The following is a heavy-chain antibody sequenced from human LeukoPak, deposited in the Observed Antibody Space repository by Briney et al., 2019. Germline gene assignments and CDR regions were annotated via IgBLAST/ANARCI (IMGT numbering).Heavy chain of an antibody. CDR1: GFTVSAYA. V-gene: IGHV3-23*01. CDR3: AKESKSNYYQYYGMDV. J-gene: IGHJ6*02. Sequence: GSLRLSCAASGFTVSAYAMAWVRQAPGKGLEWVSTIYDDNTYYADSVKGRFAISTDNSKNTLYLQMNSLRVEDTAVYYCAKESKSNYYQYYGMDVWGQGTTVTVSS. CDR2: IYDDNT.